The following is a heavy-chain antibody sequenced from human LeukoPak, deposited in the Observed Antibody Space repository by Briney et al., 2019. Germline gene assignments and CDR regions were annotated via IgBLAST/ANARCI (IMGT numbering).Heavy chain of an antibody. CDR3: ATFYAPEAFDI. J-gene: IGHJ3*02. D-gene: IGHD2/OR15-2a*01. Sequence: SETLSLTCTVSGGSISSSSYYWGWIRQPPGKGLEWIVSIYYSGSTYYNPSLKSRVTISVDTSKNQFSLKLSSVTAADTAVYYCATFYAPEAFDIWGQGTMVTVSS. V-gene: IGHV4-39*07. CDR2: IYYSGST. CDR1: GGSISSSSYY.